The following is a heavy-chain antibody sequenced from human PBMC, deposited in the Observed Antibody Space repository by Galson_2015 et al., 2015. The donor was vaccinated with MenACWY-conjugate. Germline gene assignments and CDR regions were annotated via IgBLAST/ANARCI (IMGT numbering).Heavy chain of an antibody. CDR1: GFTFSSYS. CDR2: ISSSSSTI. Sequence: SLRLSCAASGFTFSSYSMNWVRQAPGKGLEWVSYISSSSSTIYYADSVKGRFTISRDNAKNSLYLQMNSLRAEDTAVYYCARDQRTTMMVPNYYYYYGMNVWGQGTTVTVSS. J-gene: IGHJ6*02. D-gene: IGHD3-22*01. V-gene: IGHV3-48*04. CDR3: ARDQRTTMMVPNYYYYYGMNV.